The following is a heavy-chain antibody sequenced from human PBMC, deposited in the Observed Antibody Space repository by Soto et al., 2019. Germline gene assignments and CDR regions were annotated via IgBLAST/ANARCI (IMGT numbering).Heavy chain of an antibody. J-gene: IGHJ4*02. V-gene: IGHV4-59*01. CDR1: GGSFSPNY. CDR3: ARTSGYYLYDY. CDR2: IYYSGST. D-gene: IGHD3-22*01. Sequence: SETLSLTCTVSGGSFSPNYWAWIRQPPGKGLEWIGYIYYSGSTNYNPSLKSRVTMSVDTSKNQFSLKLSSVTAADTAVYYCARTSGYYLYDYWGQGTLVTVSS.